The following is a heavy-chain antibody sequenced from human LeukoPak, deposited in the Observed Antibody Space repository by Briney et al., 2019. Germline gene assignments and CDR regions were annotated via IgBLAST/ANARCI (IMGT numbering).Heavy chain of an antibody. D-gene: IGHD2-2*01. CDR1: GFTFSSYS. V-gene: IGHV3-21*01. CDR3: ARGRYCSSTSCPRKHFDY. Sequence: SGGSLRLSCAASGFTFSSYSMTWVRQAPGKGLEWVSSISSSSSYIYYADSVKGRFTISRDNAKNSLYLQMNSLRAEDTAVYYCARGRYCSSTSCPRKHFDYWGQGTLVTVSS. CDR2: ISSSSSYI. J-gene: IGHJ4*02.